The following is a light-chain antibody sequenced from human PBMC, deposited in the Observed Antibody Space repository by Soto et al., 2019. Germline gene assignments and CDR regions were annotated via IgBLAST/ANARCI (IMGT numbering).Light chain of an antibody. V-gene: IGKV3-20*01. CDR2: GAS. Sequence: EIVLTQSPGTLSLSPGERATLSCRASQSVSSSFLAWYQQIPGQAPRVLIYGASSRATGIPDRFSGSGSGTDFTLSIRRVGPEDFAVYYCQQYGSSPRTFGQATKVEIK. J-gene: IGKJ1*01. CDR3: QQYGSSPRT. CDR1: QSVSSSF.